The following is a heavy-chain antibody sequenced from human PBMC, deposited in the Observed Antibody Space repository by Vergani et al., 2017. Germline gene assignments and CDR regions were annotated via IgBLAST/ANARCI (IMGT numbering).Heavy chain of an antibody. D-gene: IGHD1-20*01. V-gene: IGHV4-59*01. Sequence: QVQLQESGPGLVKPSQTLSLTCTVSGGSISSYYWSWIRQPPGKGLEWIGYIYYSGSTNYNPSLKNRVTISVDTSKNQFSLKLTSVTAADTAVYYWARGRGNWNDDAFDIWGQGTMVTVSS. CDR3: ARGRGNWNDDAFDI. CDR1: GGSISSYY. CDR2: IYYSGST. J-gene: IGHJ3*02.